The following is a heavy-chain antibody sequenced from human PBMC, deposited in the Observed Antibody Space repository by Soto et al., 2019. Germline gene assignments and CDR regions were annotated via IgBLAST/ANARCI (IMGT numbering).Heavy chain of an antibody. J-gene: IGHJ6*02. CDR2: IYPDDSDT. Sequence: LGESLKISCKGSGYNFTNYWIGWVRQMPGKGLEWMGIIYPDDSDTRYSPSFQGQVTISVDKSISAAYLQWGSLKASDTAMYFCARQEGATVLFYYGMDVWGQGTTVTLSS. CDR1: GYNFTNYW. D-gene: IGHD1-26*01. V-gene: IGHV5-51*01. CDR3: ARQEGATVLFYYGMDV.